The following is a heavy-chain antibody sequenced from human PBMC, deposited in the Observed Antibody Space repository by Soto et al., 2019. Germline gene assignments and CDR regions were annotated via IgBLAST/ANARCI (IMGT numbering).Heavy chain of an antibody. CDR1: GGSISSYY. CDR2: IYYSGST. J-gene: IGHJ6*02. Sequence: QVQLQESGPGLVKPSETLSLTCTVSGGSISSYYWSWIRQPPGKGLEWIGYIYYSGSTNYNPSLKSRVTISVDTSKNQFSLKLSSVTAADTAVYYCARYYGSEGMDVWGQGTTVTVSS. D-gene: IGHD3-10*01. CDR3: ARYYGSEGMDV. V-gene: IGHV4-59*08.